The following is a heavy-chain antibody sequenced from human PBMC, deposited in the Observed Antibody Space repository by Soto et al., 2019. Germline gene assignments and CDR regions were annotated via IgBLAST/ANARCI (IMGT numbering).Heavy chain of an antibody. J-gene: IGHJ6*02. V-gene: IGHV1-69*06. CDR1: GLIFSSYA. Sequence: QVQLVQSGAEVKKPGSSVKVSCKASGLIFSSYAISWVRQAPGQGLEWVGGILPIFGTTNYAQRFKGRVTITADTNTTTTYLHLSSLRSEDTAVYFCVRGANYVNSAGKGYYFAGMDVWGQGTTVTVYS. CDR3: VRGANYVNSAGKGYYFAGMDV. CDR2: ILPIFGTT. D-gene: IGHD3-9*01.